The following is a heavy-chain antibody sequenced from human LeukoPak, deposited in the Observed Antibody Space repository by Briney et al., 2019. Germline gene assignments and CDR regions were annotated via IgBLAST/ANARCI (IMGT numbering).Heavy chain of an antibody. J-gene: IGHJ4*02. Sequence: PSETLSLTCTVSGGSISSYYWSWIRQPPGKGLEWIGYIYYSGSTNYNPSLKSRVTISVDTSKNQFSLKLSSVTAADTAVYYCARQGTTVTTTIFDYWGQGTLVTVSS. CDR3: ARQGTTVTTTIFDY. CDR2: IYYSGST. CDR1: GGSISSYY. V-gene: IGHV4-59*08. D-gene: IGHD4-17*01.